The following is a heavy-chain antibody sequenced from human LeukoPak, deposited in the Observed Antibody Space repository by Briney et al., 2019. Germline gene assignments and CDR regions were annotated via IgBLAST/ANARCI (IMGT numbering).Heavy chain of an antibody. V-gene: IGHV1-69*13. Sequence: ASVKVSCEASGGTFSSYAISWVRQAPGQGLEWMGGIIPIFGTANYAQKFQGRVTITADESTSTAYMELSSLRSEDTAVYYCAREGAHIQAIDYWGQGTPVTVSS. CDR1: GGTFSSYA. D-gene: IGHD2-21*01. CDR3: AREGAHIQAIDY. CDR2: IIPIFGTA. J-gene: IGHJ4*02.